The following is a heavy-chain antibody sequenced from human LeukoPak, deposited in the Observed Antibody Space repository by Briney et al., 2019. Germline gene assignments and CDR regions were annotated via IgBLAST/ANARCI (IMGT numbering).Heavy chain of an antibody. CDR3: ARRDDSSGYHKIFDY. V-gene: IGHV4-34*01. J-gene: IGHJ4*02. D-gene: IGHD3-22*01. Sequence: SETLSLTCAVYGGSFSGYYWSWIRQPPGKGLEWIGEINHSGSTNYNPSLESRVTISVDTSKNQFYLKLSSLTAADTAVYYCARRDDSSGYHKIFDYWGPGTLVTVSS. CDR1: GGSFSGYY. CDR2: INHSGST.